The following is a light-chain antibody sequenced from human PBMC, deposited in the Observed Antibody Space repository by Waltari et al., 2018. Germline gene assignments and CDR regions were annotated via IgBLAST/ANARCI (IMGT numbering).Light chain of an antibody. V-gene: IGKV6-21*01. CDR2: YAS. CDR1: QSIGSS. CDR3: HQSFTLPRT. J-gene: IGKJ2*01. Sequence: EIVLTQSPDFQSVTPKEKVIITCRASQSIGSSLHWYQQKPDQSPKLLNKYASQSFSGVPSKFSGSGSGTDFTLTINSLEAEDAATYYCHQSFTLPRTFGQGTKLEIK.